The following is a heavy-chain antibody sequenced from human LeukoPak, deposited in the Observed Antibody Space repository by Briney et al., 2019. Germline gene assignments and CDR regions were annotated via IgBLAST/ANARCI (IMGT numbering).Heavy chain of an antibody. CDR1: GGSLSSSSYY. CDR2: IYYSGST. D-gene: IGHD3-16*02. CDR3: ASSIYDYVWGSYRLPVDY. V-gene: IGHV4-39*01. J-gene: IGHJ4*02. Sequence: PSETLSLTCTVSGGSLSSSSYYWGWIRQPPGKGLEWIGSIYYSGSTYYNPSLKSRVTISVDTSKNQFSLKLSSVTAADTAVYYCASSIYDYVWGSYRLPVDYWGQGTLVTVSS.